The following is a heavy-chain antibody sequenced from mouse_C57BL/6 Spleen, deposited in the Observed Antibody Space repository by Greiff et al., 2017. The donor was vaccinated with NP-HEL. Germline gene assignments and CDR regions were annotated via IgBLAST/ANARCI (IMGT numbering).Heavy chain of an antibody. Sequence: VQLHQSGPELVKPGASVKISCKASGYAFSSSWMNWVKQRPGKGLEWIGRIYPGDGDTNYNGKFKGKATLTADKSSSTAYMQLSSLTSEDSAVYFCARIPGGTDYFDYWGQGTTLTVSS. V-gene: IGHV1-82*01. CDR2: IYPGDGDT. CDR3: ARIPGGTDYFDY. CDR1: GYAFSSSW. D-gene: IGHD3-3*01. J-gene: IGHJ2*01.